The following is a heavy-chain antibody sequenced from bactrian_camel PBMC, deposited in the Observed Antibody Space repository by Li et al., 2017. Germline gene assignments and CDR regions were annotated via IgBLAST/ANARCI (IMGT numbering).Heavy chain of an antibody. CDR2: IDNDGFP. CDR3: AADLCAGWELSAGWRATDRFAY. J-gene: IGHJ4*01. Sequence: HVQLVESGGDSVQPGGSLRLSCAISGSTAGIQSMAWFRQYPGNEREAIAAIDNDGFPTYHAAVKGRFAISRDNSKLSDNSEVTMWLSMNSLKPEDSAMYYCAADLCAGWELSAGWRATDRFAYWGQGTQVTVS. CDR1: GSTAGIQS. V-gene: IGHV3S53*01. D-gene: IGHD5*01.